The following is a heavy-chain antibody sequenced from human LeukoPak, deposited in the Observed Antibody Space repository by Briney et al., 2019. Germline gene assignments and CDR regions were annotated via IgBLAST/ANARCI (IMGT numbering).Heavy chain of an antibody. D-gene: IGHD2-21*02. J-gene: IGHJ4*02. CDR3: ARRLHYFDY. V-gene: IGHV4-39*01. Sequence: SETLSLTCTVSGGSISSTYDHWDWIRQPPGKGLEWMGSIRYSGTTYYNPSLKGRVTIFVDTSNNQFSLRLRSVTAADAAVYYCARRLHYFDYWGQGSLVTVSS. CDR2: IRYSGTT. CDR1: GGSISSTYDH.